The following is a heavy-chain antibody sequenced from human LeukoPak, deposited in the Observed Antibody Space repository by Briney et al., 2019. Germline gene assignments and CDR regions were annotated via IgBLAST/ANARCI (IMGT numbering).Heavy chain of an antibody. CDR2: IYYSGST. J-gene: IGHJ5*02. D-gene: IGHD1-26*01. CDR1: GGSISSYY. Sequence: SETLSLTCTVSGGSISSYYWSWIRQPPGKGLEWIGYIYYSGSTNYNPSLKSRVTISVDTSKNQFSLKLSSVTAADTAVYHCARHRLPWELLGDNWFDPWGQGTLVTVSS. CDR3: ARHRLPWELLGDNWFDP. V-gene: IGHV4-59*01.